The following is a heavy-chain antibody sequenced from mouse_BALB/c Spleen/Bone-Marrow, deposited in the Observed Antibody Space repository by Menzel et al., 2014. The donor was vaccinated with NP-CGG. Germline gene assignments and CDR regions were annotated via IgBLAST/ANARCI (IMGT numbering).Heavy chain of an antibody. J-gene: IGHJ2*01. V-gene: IGHV1-7*01. CDR1: GYTSTNYW. CDR2: INPNTGYT. CDR3: ARIYYYGRDY. D-gene: IGHD1-1*01. Sequence: QVQLQQSGAELAKPGASVKMSCKASGYTSTNYWMHWVKQRPGQGLEWIGYINPNTGYTEYNQKFKDKATLTADKSSSTAYMQLSSLTSEDSAVYYCARIYYYGRDYWGQGTTLTVSS.